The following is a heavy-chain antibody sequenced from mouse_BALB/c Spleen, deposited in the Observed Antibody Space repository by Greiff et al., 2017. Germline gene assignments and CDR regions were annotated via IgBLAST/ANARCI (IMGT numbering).Heavy chain of an antibody. CDR3: AREDDYPSAMDY. Sequence: EVKLMESGPELVKPGASVKMSCKASGYTFTSYVMHWVKQKPGQGLEWIGYINPYNDGTKYNEKFKGKATLTSDKSSSTAYMELSSLTSEDSAVYYCAREDDYPSAMDYWGQGTSVTVSS. CDR1: GYTFTSYV. V-gene: IGHV1-14*01. D-gene: IGHD2-4*01. CDR2: INPYNDGT. J-gene: IGHJ4*01.